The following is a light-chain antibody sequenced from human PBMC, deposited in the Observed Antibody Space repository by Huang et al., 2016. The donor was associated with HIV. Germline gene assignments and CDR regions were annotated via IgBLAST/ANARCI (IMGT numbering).Light chain of an antibody. J-gene: IGKJ4*01. V-gene: IGKV2-30*02. CDR2: KVS. CDR1: QSLLHSDGNTY. Sequence: DVVMTQSPLSLPVTLGQPASISCRSSQSLLHSDGNTYLIWLQQRPGHSPRRLMFKVSNRDSGVPDRCGGSGSGSDFTLRISRVEPEDVGVYYCMQGTHWPLTFGGGTKVEIK. CDR3: MQGTHWPLT.